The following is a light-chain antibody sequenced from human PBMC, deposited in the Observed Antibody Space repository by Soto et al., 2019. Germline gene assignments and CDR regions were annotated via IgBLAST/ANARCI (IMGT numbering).Light chain of an antibody. Sequence: QSALTQPASVSGSPGQSITISCTGTSSDVGAYNYVSWYQQHPGKAPKLMIYEVSNRPSGVSNRFSGSKSGNTASLIISGLQAEDEADYYCCSYTSTTNYVFGTGTKVTVL. CDR1: SSDVGAYNY. CDR3: CSYTSTTNYV. V-gene: IGLV2-14*01. J-gene: IGLJ1*01. CDR2: EVS.